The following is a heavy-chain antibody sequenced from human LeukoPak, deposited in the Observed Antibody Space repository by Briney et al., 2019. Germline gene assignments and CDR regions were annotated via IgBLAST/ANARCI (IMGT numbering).Heavy chain of an antibody. V-gene: IGHV3-23*01. CDR1: GFTFSSYA. Sequence: GGSLRLSCAASGFTFSSYAMSWVRQAPGKGLDWVSAISGSGVSTYYADSVKGRFTISRDNSKNTLYLQMNSLRAEDTAVYYCAKDQSFTPSSLFDNWGQGTLVTVSS. CDR3: AKDQSFTPSSLFDN. J-gene: IGHJ4*02. CDR2: ISGSGVST.